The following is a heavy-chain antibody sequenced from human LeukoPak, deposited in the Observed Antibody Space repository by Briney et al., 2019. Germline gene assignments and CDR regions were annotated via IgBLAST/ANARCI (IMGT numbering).Heavy chain of an antibody. V-gene: IGHV4-39*01. Sequence: SETLSLTCTVSGRSISSRSYYWGWIRQPPGKGLEWIGTLYYSGTTYYHPSLKSRVTISVDTSKNQFSLKLTSVTAADTAVYYCASLTIFGAVTNLYYFDYWGQGTLGTVSS. CDR3: ASLTIFGAVTNLYYFDY. CDR1: GRSISSRSYY. J-gene: IGHJ4*02. CDR2: LYYSGTT. D-gene: IGHD3-3*01.